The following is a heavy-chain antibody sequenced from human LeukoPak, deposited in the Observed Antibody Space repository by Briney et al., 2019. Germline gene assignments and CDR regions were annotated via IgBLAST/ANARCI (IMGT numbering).Heavy chain of an antibody. Sequence: SVKVSCKASGGTFSSYAISWVRQAPGQGLEWMGGIIPIFGTANYAQKFQGRVTITTDESTSTAYMELSSLRSEDTAVYYCARKGSYGGNRWGYAFDIWGQGTMVTVSS. CDR1: GGTFSSYA. J-gene: IGHJ3*02. D-gene: IGHD4-23*01. CDR3: ARKGSYGGNRWGYAFDI. CDR2: IIPIFGTA. V-gene: IGHV1-69*05.